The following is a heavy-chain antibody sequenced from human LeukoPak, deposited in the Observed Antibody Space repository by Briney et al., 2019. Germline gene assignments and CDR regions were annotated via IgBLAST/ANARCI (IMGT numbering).Heavy chain of an antibody. D-gene: IGHD1-26*01. Sequence: KPGGSLRLSCAASGFTFSSYSMNWVRQAPGKGLEWVSSVSSSSSYIYYADSVKGRFTISRDNAKNSLYLQMNSLRAEDTAVYYCARAFRIPGSWELLRHDAFDIWGQGTMVTVSS. V-gene: IGHV3-21*01. CDR3: ARAFRIPGSWELLRHDAFDI. CDR1: GFTFSSYS. CDR2: VSSSSSYI. J-gene: IGHJ3*02.